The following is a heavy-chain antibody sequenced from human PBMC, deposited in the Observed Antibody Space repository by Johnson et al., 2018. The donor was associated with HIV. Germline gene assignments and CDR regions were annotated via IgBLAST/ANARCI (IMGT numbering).Heavy chain of an antibody. CDR1: GFTFSSYA. J-gene: IGHJ3*02. V-gene: IGHV3-48*04. D-gene: IGHD6-6*01. CDR3: ARVVSSLTSPPDI. Sequence: EVQLVESGGGFVKPGGSLRLSCAASGFTFSSYAMSWVRQAPGKGLERVSYISSSGSTIYYADSVKGRFTISRDNAKNSLYLQMNSLRAEDTAVYYCARVVSSLTSPPDIWGQGTMVTVSS. CDR2: ISSSGSTI.